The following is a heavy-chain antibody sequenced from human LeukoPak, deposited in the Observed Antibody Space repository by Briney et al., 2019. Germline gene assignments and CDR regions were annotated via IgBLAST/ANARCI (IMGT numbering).Heavy chain of an antibody. Sequence: ASVKVSCKASGYTFTSYGISWVRQAPGQGLEWMGWISAYNGNTNYAQKLQGRVTMTTDTSTSTAYMELRSLRSDDTAVYYCARGGGTPYSGSYRAFDIWGQGTMVTGSS. D-gene: IGHD1-26*01. CDR3: ARGGGTPYSGSYRAFDI. CDR2: ISAYNGNT. CDR1: GYTFTSYG. J-gene: IGHJ3*02. V-gene: IGHV1-18*01.